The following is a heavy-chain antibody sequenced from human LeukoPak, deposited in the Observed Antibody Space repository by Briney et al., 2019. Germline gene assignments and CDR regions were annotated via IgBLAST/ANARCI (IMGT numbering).Heavy chain of an antibody. CDR2: IYYSGST. J-gene: IGHJ6*03. V-gene: IGHV4-59*01. Sequence: SETLSLTCTVSGGSISSYYWSWIRQPPGKGLEWIGYIYYSGSTNYNPSLKSRVTIPVDTSKNQFSLKLSSVTAADTAVYYCAREGTLGGYYYYYMDVWGKGTTVTVSS. CDR3: AREGTLGGYYYYYMDV. CDR1: GGSISSYY. D-gene: IGHD3-16*01.